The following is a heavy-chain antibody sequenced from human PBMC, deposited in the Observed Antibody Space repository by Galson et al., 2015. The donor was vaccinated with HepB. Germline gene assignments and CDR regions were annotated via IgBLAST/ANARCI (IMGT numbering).Heavy chain of an antibody. D-gene: IGHD6-13*01. CDR2: INSDGSST. V-gene: IGHV3-74*01. CDR1: GVTFGRHW. CDR3: ARVMIAAAGTNAFDI. J-gene: IGHJ3*02. Sequence: SLRLSCAASGVTFGRHWMHGVRQAPGKGLVWVPRINSDGSSTSYAVSVKGRFTIPRDNAKNTLYLQMNSLRAEDTAVYYCARVMIAAAGTNAFDIWGQGTMVTVSS.